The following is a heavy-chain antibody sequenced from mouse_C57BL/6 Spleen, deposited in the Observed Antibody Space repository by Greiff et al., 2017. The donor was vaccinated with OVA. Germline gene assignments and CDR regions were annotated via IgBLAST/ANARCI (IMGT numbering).Heavy chain of an antibody. J-gene: IGHJ2*01. CDR2: IDPANGNT. CDR1: GFNIKNTY. CDR3: ARGVTTDD. D-gene: IGHD2-2*01. Sequence: EVMLVESVAELVRPGASVKLSCTASGFNIKNTYMHLVKQRPEQGLEWIGRIDPANGNTTYAPKFHGNATITADTSSNTASLQLSSLTSEDTAIYYCARGVTTDDWGQGTTLTVSS. V-gene: IGHV14-3*01.